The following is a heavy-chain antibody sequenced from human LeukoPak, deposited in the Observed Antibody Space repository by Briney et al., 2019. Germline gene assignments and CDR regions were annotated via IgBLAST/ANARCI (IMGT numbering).Heavy chain of an antibody. V-gene: IGHV4-39*07. D-gene: IGHD3-10*01. J-gene: IGHJ4*02. Sequence: SETLSLTCTVPGGSISSYYWSRIRQPPGKGLEWIGRIYYSGSTYYNPSLKSRVTISVDTSKNQFSLKLSSVTAADTAVYYCARDLTWFGEEGYWGQGTLVTVSS. CDR3: ARDLTWFGEEGY. CDR2: IYYSGST. CDR1: GGSISSYY.